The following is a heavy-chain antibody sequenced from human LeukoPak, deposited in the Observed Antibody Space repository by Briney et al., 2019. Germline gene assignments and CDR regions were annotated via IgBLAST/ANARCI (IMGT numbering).Heavy chain of an antibody. CDR3: ARAPMTTVTTGYYYYYGMDV. V-gene: IGHV3-53*04. CDR1: GFTVSSNY. Sequence: GGSLRLSCAASGFTVSSNYMTWVRQAPGKGLEWVSLIYSAGGTYYTDSVKGRFTISRHSSKNTLYLQMNSLRGEDTAVYYCARAPMTTVTTGYYYYYGMDVWGQGTTVTVSS. CDR2: IYSAGGT. J-gene: IGHJ6*02. D-gene: IGHD4-17*01.